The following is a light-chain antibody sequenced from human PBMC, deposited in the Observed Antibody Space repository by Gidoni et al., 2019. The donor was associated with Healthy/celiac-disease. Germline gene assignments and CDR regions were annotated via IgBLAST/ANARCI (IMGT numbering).Light chain of an antibody. V-gene: IGKV3-11*01. CDR3: QQRSNWPPYT. J-gene: IGKJ2*01. Sequence: IVLTQSPATLSLSPGERATLSCRASQSVSSYLAWYQQKPGQAPRLLIYDASNRATGIPARFSGSGYGTDFTLTISSLEPEDFAVYYCQQRSNWPPYTFGQGTKLEIK. CDR2: DAS. CDR1: QSVSSY.